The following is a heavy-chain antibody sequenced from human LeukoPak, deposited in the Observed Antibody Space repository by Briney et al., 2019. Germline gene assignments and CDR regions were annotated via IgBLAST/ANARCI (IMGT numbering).Heavy chain of an antibody. Sequence: ASVKVSCKASGYTFTSFGISWVRQAPGQGLEWMGWISTYNRNTNYAQKFQGRVTMTTATPTSTAYMEMRSLRSDDTAVYYCARDRDSSGWHVADYWGQGTLVTVSS. V-gene: IGHV1-18*01. D-gene: IGHD6-19*01. CDR2: ISTYNRNT. CDR1: GYTFTSFG. CDR3: ARDRDSSGWHVADY. J-gene: IGHJ4*02.